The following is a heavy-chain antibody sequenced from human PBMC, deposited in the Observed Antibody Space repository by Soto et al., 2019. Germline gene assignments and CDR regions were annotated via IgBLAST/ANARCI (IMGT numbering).Heavy chain of an antibody. CDR3: AKVNAPPTNLRFLEWLPDYYYGMDV. CDR1: GFTFSSYA. CDR2: ISGSGGST. D-gene: IGHD3-3*01. J-gene: IGHJ6*02. Sequence: PVGSLRLSCAASGFTFSSYAMSWVRQAPGKGLEWVSAISGSGGSTYYADSVKGRFTISRDNSKNTLYLQMNSLRAEDTAVYYCAKVNAPPTNLRFLEWLPDYYYGMDVWGQGTTVTVSS. V-gene: IGHV3-23*01.